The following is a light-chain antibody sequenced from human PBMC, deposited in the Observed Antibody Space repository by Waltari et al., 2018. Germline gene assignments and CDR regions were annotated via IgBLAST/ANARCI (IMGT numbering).Light chain of an antibody. J-gene: IGLJ3*02. CDR3: VLYLGSGIWM. CDR2: SEY. Sequence: QTVVTHEPSFSVSPGGTLTLTCGLPSSHVSTNHSPSWYQQTPGQAPGKLISSEYTRSSGVPDRFSGSILGNKAALTITGAQADDESDYYCVLYLGSGIWMFGGGTKLTVL. CDR1: SSHVSTNHS. V-gene: IGLV8-61*01.